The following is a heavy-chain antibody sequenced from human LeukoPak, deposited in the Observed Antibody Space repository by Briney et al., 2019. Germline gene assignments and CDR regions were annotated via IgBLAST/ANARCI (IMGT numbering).Heavy chain of an antibody. J-gene: IGHJ4*02. CDR1: GFTFSSYA. CDR2: ISGSGGST. CDR3: AKDKGGIAVAGNFDY. D-gene: IGHD6-19*01. V-gene: IGHV3-23*01. Sequence: PPGGSLRLSCAASGFTFSSYAMSWVRQAPGKGLECVSAISGSGGSTYYADSVKGRFTISRDNSKNTLYLQMNSLRAEDTAVYYCAKDKGGIAVAGNFDYWGQGTLVTVSS.